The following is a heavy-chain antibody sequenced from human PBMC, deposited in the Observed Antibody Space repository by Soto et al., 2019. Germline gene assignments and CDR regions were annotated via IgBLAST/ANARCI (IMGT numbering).Heavy chain of an antibody. CDR2: VYWDDDK. J-gene: IGHJ4*02. CDR1: GFSLNTRDVG. CDR3: AHCRGGVASF. D-gene: IGHD3-16*01. Sequence: QITLNESGPALVKPTQTLTLTCTFSGFSLNTRDVGVGWNRQPPGKALEWLGVVYWDDDKTYSPSLKSRLTITKDTPKNQVVLRMTKMDPVDTATYYCAHCRGGVASFWGQGTLVTVSS. V-gene: IGHV2-5*02.